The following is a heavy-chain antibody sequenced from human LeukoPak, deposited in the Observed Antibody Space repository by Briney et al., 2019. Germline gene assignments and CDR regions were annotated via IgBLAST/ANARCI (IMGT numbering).Heavy chain of an antibody. CDR2: IYHSGST. V-gene: IGHV4-30-2*01. Sequence: SETLSLTCAVSGGSISSGGYSWSWIRQPPGKGLEWIGYIYHSGSTNYNPSLKSRVTISVDTSKNQFSLKLSSVTAADTAVYYCARGFGRFGEWGQGTLVTVSS. J-gene: IGHJ4*02. CDR1: GGSISSGGYS. CDR3: ARGFGRFGE. D-gene: IGHD3-10*01.